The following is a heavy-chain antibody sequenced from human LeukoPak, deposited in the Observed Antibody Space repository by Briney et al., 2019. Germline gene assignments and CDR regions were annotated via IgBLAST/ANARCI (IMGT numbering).Heavy chain of an antibody. CDR2: ISSSGSTI. D-gene: IGHD3-10*01. Sequence: PGGSLRLSCAASGFTFSSYEMNWVRQAPGKGLEWVSYISSSGSTIYYADSVKGRFTISRDNAKNSLYLQMNSLRAEDTAVYYCARGGLWVRGVFDYWGQGTLVTVSS. CDR3: ARGGLWVRGVFDY. CDR1: GFTFSSYE. V-gene: IGHV3-48*03. J-gene: IGHJ4*02.